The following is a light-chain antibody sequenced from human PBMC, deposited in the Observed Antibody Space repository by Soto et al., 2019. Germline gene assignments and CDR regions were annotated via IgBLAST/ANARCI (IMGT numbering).Light chain of an antibody. CDR2: GVT. Sequence: QSALTQPRSVSGSPGQSVTITCTGTSSDVGNYNYVSWYQQHPGKAPKLIIYGVTKRPSGVPGRFSGSKSGNTASLTISGLQAEDEATYYCSSYAGTDTRGLFGGGTKLTVL. V-gene: IGLV2-11*01. CDR3: SSYAGTDTRGL. CDR1: SSDVGNYNY. J-gene: IGLJ3*02.